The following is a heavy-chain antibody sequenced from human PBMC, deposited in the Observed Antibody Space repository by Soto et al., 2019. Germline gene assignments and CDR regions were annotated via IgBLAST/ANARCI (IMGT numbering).Heavy chain of an antibody. CDR1: GGTFSSYA. CDR3: APTLYGSGSYYPKDAFDI. CDR2: LIPIFGTA. J-gene: IGHJ3*02. Sequence: SVEVSCKASGGTFSSYAISWVRQAPGQGIEWLGGLIPIFGTANYAQKFQGRVTITADESTSTAYMELSSLRSEDTAVYYCAPTLYGSGSYYPKDAFDIWGQGTMVTVSS. V-gene: IGHV1-69*13. D-gene: IGHD3-10*01.